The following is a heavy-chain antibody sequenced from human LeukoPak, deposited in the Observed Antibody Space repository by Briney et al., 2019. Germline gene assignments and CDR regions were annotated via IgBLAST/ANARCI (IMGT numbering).Heavy chain of an antibody. D-gene: IGHD6-19*01. CDR1: GFTFSSYA. CDR2: ISSSGGST. Sequence: PGGSLRLSCAASGFTFSSYAMNWVRQAPGKGLEWVSVISSSGGSTYYADSVKGRFIISRDNSKNTLYLQMNSLRAEDTAVYYCTKAGIAVPATPDYWGQGTLATVSS. V-gene: IGHV3-23*01. CDR3: TKAGIAVPATPDY. J-gene: IGHJ4*02.